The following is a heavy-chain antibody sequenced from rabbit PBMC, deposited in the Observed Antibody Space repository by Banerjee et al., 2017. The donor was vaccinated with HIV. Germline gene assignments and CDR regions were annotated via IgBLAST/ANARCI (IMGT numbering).Heavy chain of an antibody. J-gene: IGHJ4*01. CDR3: ARDLAGVIGWNFNL. CDR2: IYGSSSGST. D-gene: IGHD4-1*01. CDR1: GFDFSSYW. Sequence: CKASGFDFSSYWMCWVRQAPGKGLEWIACIYGSSSGSTWYASWAKGRFTISKTSSTTVTLQMTSLTAADTATYFCARDLAGVIGWNFNLWGQGTLVTVS. V-gene: IGHV1S45*01.